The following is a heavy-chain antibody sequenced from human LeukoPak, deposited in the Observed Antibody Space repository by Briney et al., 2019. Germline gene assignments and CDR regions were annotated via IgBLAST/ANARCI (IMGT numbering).Heavy chain of an antibody. CDR1: GGSFSSGGYY. CDR2: IYHSGST. CDR3: AREVFYYYYMDV. Sequence: SETLSLTCTVSGGSFSSGGYYWSWIRQPPGKGLEWIGFIYHSGSTYYNPSLKSRVTMSVGTSKNQFSLKLSSVTAADTAVYYCAREVFYYYYMDVWGKGTTVTVSS. D-gene: IGHD3-10*01. J-gene: IGHJ6*03. V-gene: IGHV4-30-2*01.